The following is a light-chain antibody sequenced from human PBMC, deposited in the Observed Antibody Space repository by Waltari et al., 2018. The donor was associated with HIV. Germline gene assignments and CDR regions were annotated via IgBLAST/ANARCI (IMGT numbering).Light chain of an antibody. V-gene: IGKV4-1*01. Sequence: DIVMTQSPDSLTVSLGERATINCKSSQGILFNSNNKNYLAWYPQRPGQSPRLLIYWASTRGSGVPGRFSGAGSGTNFSLTISNLQPEDVAVYYCQQYYTTPYSFGQGSRLEI. CDR2: WAS. J-gene: IGKJ2*01. CDR3: QQYYTTPYS. CDR1: QGILFNSNNKNY.